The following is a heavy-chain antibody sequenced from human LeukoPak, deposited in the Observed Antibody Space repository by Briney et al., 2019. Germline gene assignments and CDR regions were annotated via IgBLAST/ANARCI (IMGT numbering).Heavy chain of an antibody. J-gene: IGHJ5*02. CDR2: INHSGST. D-gene: IGHD6-13*01. V-gene: IGHV4-34*01. CDR3: ARGRGRIAAAGSNWLDP. Sequence: SSETLSLTCAVYGGSFSGYYWSWIRQPPGKGLEWIGEINHSGSTNYNPSLKSRVTISVDTSKNQFSLKLSSVTAADTAVYYCARGRGRIAAAGSNWLDPWGQGTLVTVSS. CDR1: GGSFSGYY.